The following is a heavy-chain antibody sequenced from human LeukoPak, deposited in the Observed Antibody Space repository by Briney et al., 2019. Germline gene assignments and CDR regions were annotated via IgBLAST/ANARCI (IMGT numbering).Heavy chain of an antibody. CDR1: GYTFTSYG. CDR2: ISAYNGNT. D-gene: IGHD3-10*01. V-gene: IGHV1-18*04. CDR3: ARDGDYYGSGSYQDY. J-gene: IGHJ4*02. Sequence: ASVKLSCTASGYTFTSYGISWVRQAPGQGLEWMGWISAYNGNTNYAQKLQGRVTMTTDTSTSTAYMELRSLRSDDTAVYYCARDGDYYGSGSYQDYWGQGTLVTVSS.